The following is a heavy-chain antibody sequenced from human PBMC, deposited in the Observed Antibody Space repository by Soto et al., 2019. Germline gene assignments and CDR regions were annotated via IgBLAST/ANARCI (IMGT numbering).Heavy chain of an antibody. CDR3: ERDLHRVATNYYYGMDV. CDR1: GFTFSSYG. V-gene: IGHV3-33*01. CDR2: IWYDGSNK. D-gene: IGHD5-12*01. J-gene: IGHJ6*01. Sequence: PGGSLRLSCAASGFTFSSYGMHWVRQAPGKGLEWVAVIWYDGSNKYYADSVKGRFTISRDNSKNTLYLETNSLRAEDTAVYYCERDLHRVATNYYYGMDVWGQGTTVTVS.